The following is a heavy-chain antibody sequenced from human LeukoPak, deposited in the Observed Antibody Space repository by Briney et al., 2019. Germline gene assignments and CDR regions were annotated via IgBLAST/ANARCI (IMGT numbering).Heavy chain of an antibody. CDR2: IKTKADGGTT. V-gene: IGHV3-15*01. CDR1: GFTFSNAW. D-gene: IGHD3-9*01. CDR3: TTGRYFDWLLCNY. Sequence: PGGSLRLSCAASGFTFSNAWMSWVRQAPGKGLEWVGRIKTKADGGTTDYAAPVKGRFTISRDDSKNTLFLQMNSLKTEDTAVYYCTTGRYFDWLLCNYWGQGTRVIVSS. J-gene: IGHJ4*02.